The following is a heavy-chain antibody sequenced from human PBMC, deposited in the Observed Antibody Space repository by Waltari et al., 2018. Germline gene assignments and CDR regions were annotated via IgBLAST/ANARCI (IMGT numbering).Heavy chain of an antibody. CDR2: IYYSGST. CDR3: ARSYYDFWSGYYPANDAFDI. J-gene: IGHJ3*02. D-gene: IGHD3-3*01. V-gene: IGHV4-59*11. CDR1: GGSISSHY. Sequence: QVQLQESGPGLVKPSETLSLTCTVPGGSISSHYWSWIRQPPGKGLEWIGYIYYSGSTNYNPSLKSRVTISVDTSKNQFSLKLSSVTAADTAVYYCARSYYDFWSGYYPANDAFDIWGQGTMVTVSS.